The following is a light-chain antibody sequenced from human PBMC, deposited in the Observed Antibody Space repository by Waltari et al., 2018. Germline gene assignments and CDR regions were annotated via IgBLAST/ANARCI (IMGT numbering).Light chain of an antibody. Sequence: QSALTQPASVSGSPGQSITISCTGTSNDVGFYNYVSWYQQHPGKAPKVIIYEVSNRPSGISIRFAGSKSGNTASLTISGLQPEDEADYHCSAYTSTSALVFGTGTKVTVL. CDR3: SAYTSTSALV. CDR2: EVS. CDR1: SNDVGFYNY. V-gene: IGLV2-14*01. J-gene: IGLJ1*01.